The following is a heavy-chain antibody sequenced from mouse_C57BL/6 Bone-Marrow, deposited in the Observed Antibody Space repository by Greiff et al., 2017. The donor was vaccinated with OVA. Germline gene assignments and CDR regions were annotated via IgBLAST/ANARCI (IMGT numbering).Heavy chain of an antibody. CDR2: ISNLAYSI. D-gene: IGHD2-5*01. V-gene: IGHV5-15*01. CDR1: GFTFSDYG. J-gene: IGHJ2*01. CDR3: ARLNSNYVYFDY. Sequence: EVNLVESGGGLVQPGGSLKLSCAASGFTFSDYGMAWVRQAPRKGPEWVAFISNLAYSIYYADTVTGRFTISRENAKNTLYLEMSSLRSEDTAMYYCARLNSNYVYFDYWGQGTTLTVSS.